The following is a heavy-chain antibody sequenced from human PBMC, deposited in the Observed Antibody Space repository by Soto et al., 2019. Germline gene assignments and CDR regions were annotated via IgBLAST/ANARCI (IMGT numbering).Heavy chain of an antibody. CDR3: AKGGRQWLVTSDFNY. CDR1: GFTFSDYA. D-gene: IGHD6-19*01. Sequence: VQLVESGGGVVQPGRSLRLSCAASGFTFSDYAMHWVRQAPGKGLEWVAVVSHDGRNTHYADSVKGRLNISRDSSKTTGSLDMPTLRAEDTDVYSCAKGGRQWLVTSDFNYWGQGALVTVSS. J-gene: IGHJ4*02. V-gene: IGHV3-30*18. CDR2: VSHDGRNT.